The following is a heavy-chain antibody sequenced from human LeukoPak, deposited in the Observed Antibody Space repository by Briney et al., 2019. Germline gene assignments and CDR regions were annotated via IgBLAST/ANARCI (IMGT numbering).Heavy chain of an antibody. CDR3: GRQEGYGLLDN. Sequence: SQTLSLTCAISGDSVSSNSVFWHWIRQSPSRGLEWLGRTYYRSKWYNDYAVSVKSRITINPDTSKNQFSLQLNSVTPEDTAVYYCGRQEGYGLLDNWGQGTLVTVSS. V-gene: IGHV6-1*01. J-gene: IGHJ4*02. CDR1: GDSVSSNSVF. CDR2: TYYRSKWYN. D-gene: IGHD5-18*01.